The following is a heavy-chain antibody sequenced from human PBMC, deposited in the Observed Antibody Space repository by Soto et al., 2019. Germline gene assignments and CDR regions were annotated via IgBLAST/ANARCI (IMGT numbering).Heavy chain of an antibody. V-gene: IGHV3-30-3*01. J-gene: IGHJ6*02. CDR1: GFTFSSYA. CDR3: ASREAVAGNAHYYYYGMDV. Sequence: GGSLRLSCAASGFTFSSYAMHWVRQAPGKGLEWVAVISYDGSNKYYADSVKGRFTISRDNSKNTLYLQMNSLRAEDTAVYYCASREAVAGNAHYYYYGMDVWGQGTTVTVSS. CDR2: ISYDGSNK. D-gene: IGHD6-19*01.